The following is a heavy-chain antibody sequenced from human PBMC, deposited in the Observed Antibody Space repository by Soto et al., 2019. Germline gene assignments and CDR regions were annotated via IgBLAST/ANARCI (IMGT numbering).Heavy chain of an antibody. Sequence: ASVKVSCKASGYTFTSYGISWVRQAPGQGLEWIGWISAYNGNTNYAQKLQGRVTMTTDTSTSTAYMELRSLRSDDTAVYYCARGLYYYASSGNYCMDVWGQGTTVTVSS. CDR1: GYTFTSYG. CDR2: ISAYNGNT. J-gene: IGHJ6*02. D-gene: IGHD3-22*01. CDR3: ARGLYYYASSGNYCMDV. V-gene: IGHV1-18*01.